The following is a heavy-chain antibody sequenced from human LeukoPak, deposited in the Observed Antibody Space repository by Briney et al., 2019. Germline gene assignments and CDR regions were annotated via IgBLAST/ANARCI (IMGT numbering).Heavy chain of an antibody. V-gene: IGHV3-30*04. D-gene: IGHD6-19*01. CDR3: ARDRWLVPDY. J-gene: IGHJ4*02. Sequence: PGRSLRLSCAASGFTFSSYAMHWVRQAPGKGPEWVAVISYDGSNKYYADSVKGRFTISRDNSKNTLYLQMNSLRAEDTAVYYCARDRWLVPDYWGQGTLVTVSS. CDR1: GFTFSSYA. CDR2: ISYDGSNK.